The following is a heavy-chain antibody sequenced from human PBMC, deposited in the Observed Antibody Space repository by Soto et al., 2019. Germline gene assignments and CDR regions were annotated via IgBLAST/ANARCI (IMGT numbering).Heavy chain of an antibody. CDR2: IYYSGST. Sequence: SETLSLTCTVSGGSISSSSYYWVWIRQPPGKGLEWIGSIYYSGSTYYNPSLKSRVTISVDTSKNQFSLKLSSVTAADTAVYYCARRLVGATTYYYYGMDVWGQGTTVTVSS. D-gene: IGHD1-26*01. CDR3: ARRLVGATTYYYYGMDV. J-gene: IGHJ6*02. CDR1: GGSISSSSYY. V-gene: IGHV4-39*01.